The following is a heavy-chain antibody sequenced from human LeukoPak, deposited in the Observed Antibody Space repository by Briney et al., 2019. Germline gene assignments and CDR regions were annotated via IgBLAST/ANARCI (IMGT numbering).Heavy chain of an antibody. Sequence: SETLSLTCAVYGGSFSGYYWSWIRQPPGKGLEWIGEINHSGSTNYNPSLKSRVTISVDTSKNQFSLKLSSMTAADTAVYYCGRSVGRYFDYWGQGTLVTVSS. V-gene: IGHV4-34*01. CDR3: GRSVGRYFDY. J-gene: IGHJ4*02. D-gene: IGHD2-15*01. CDR1: GGSFSGYY. CDR2: INHSGST.